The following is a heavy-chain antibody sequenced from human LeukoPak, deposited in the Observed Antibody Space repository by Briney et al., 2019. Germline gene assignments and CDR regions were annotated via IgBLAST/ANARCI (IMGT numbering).Heavy chain of an antibody. J-gene: IGHJ4*02. V-gene: IGHV4-4*07. Sequence: KSSETLSLTCTVSGGSISTFFWTWTRQSAGKGLEWIGRIYTGTTYYNPSLESRATISVDTSSNRFSLKLTSLTAADTAVYYCARGTEMTSFTGYYSFDYWGRGSLVTVSS. CDR1: GGSISTFF. CDR3: ARGTEMTSFTGYYSFDY. CDR2: IYTGTT. D-gene: IGHD3-9*01.